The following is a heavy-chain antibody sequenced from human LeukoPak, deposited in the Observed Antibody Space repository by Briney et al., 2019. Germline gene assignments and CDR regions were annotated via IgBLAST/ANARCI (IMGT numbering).Heavy chain of an antibody. V-gene: IGHV1-69*13. CDR1: GGTFSSYA. CDR2: IIPIFGTA. CDR3: ARDRERAPIDAFDI. J-gene: IGHJ3*02. Sequence: SVNVSCKASGGTFSSYAISWVRQAPGQGLDGMGGIIPIFGTANYAQKFQGRVTITADESTNTAYMELSSLRSEDTAVSYCARDRERAPIDAFDIWGQGTMVTVSS. D-gene: IGHD1-26*01.